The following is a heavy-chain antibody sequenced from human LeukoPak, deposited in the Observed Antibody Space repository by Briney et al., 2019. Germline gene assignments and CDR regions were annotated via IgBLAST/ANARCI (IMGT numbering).Heavy chain of an antibody. Sequence: KPGGSLRLSCAASGFTFSNAWMSWVRQAPGKGLEWVGRIKSKTDGGTTDYAAPVKGRFTISRDDSENTLYLQMNSLKTEDTAVYYCTTDSSNDYGDLYYFDYWGQGTLVTVSS. CDR1: GFTFSNAW. CDR2: IKSKTDGGTT. CDR3: TTDSSNDYGDLYYFDY. V-gene: IGHV3-15*01. D-gene: IGHD4-17*01. J-gene: IGHJ4*02.